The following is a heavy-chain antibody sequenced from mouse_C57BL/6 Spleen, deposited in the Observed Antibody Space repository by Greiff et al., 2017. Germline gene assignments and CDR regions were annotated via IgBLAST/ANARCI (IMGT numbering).Heavy chain of an antibody. Sequence: VQLQQPGAELVMPGASVKLSCKASGYTFTSYWMHWVKQRPGQGLEWIGEIDPSDSYTNYNQKFKGKSTLTVDKSSSTAYMQLSSLTSEDSAVYYCARGAYYSNRSFDYWGQGTTLTVSS. D-gene: IGHD2-5*01. V-gene: IGHV1-69*01. J-gene: IGHJ2*01. CDR3: ARGAYYSNRSFDY. CDR2: IDPSDSYT. CDR1: GYTFTSYW.